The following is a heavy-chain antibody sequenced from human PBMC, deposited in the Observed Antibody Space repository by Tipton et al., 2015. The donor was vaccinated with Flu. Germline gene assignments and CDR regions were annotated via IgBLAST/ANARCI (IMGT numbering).Heavy chain of an antibody. J-gene: IGHJ6*02. CDR1: GYTFTIYD. D-gene: IGHD6-13*01. Sequence: QLVQSGPEVKKPGASVKVSCKASGYTFTIYDFNWVRQATGQGLEWMGWMNPNSGNTGYAQKFQGRVTMTRNTSISTAYMELSSLRSEDTAVYYCARFTDSWTTYHYYYAMDVWGQGTTVTVSS. CDR2: MNPNSGNT. CDR3: ARFTDSWTTYHYYYAMDV. V-gene: IGHV1-8*01.